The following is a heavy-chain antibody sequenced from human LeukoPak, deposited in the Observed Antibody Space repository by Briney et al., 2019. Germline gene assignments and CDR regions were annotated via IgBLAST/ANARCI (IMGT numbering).Heavy chain of an antibody. CDR3: ARQRQGAYYDSSGYPNDAFDI. D-gene: IGHD3-22*01. CDR1: GYRFTSYW. Sequence: GESLKISCEGSGYRFTSYWIGWVRQMPGKGLEWMGIIYPGDSDTRYSPSFQGQVTISADKSISTAYLQWSSLKASDTAMYFCARQRQGAYYDSSGYPNDAFDIWGQGTMVTVSS. J-gene: IGHJ3*02. V-gene: IGHV5-51*01. CDR2: IYPGDSDT.